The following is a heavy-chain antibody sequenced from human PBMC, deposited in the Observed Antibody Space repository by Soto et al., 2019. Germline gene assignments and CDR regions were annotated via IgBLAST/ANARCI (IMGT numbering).Heavy chain of an antibody. CDR2: INPSGGST. CDR1: GSTFTSYY. CDR3: ARRIRDGYTAY. Sequence: SVKVSCKASGSTFTSYYMHWVRQAPGQGLEWMGIINPSGGSTSYAQKIQGRVTMTRGTSTSTIYMELSSLRSEDTAVYYCARRIRDGYTAYWGQGTLVTISS. V-gene: IGHV1-46*01. D-gene: IGHD5-12*01. J-gene: IGHJ4*02.